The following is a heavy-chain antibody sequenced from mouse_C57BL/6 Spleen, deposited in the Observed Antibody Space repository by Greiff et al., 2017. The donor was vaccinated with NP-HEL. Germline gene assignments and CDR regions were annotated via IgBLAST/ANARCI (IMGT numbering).Heavy chain of an antibody. CDR3: ARTAQATWFAY. D-gene: IGHD3-2*02. Sequence: EVQLVESGGGLVKPGGSLKLSCAASGFTFSDYGMHWVRQAPEKGLEWVAYISSGSSTIYYADTVKGRFTISRDNAKNTLFLQMTSLRSEDTAMYYCARTAQATWFAYGGQGTLVTVSA. V-gene: IGHV5-17*01. J-gene: IGHJ3*01. CDR2: ISSGSSTI. CDR1: GFTFSDYG.